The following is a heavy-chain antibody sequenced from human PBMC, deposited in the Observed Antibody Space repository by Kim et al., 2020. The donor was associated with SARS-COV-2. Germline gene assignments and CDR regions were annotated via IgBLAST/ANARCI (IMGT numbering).Heavy chain of an antibody. J-gene: IGHJ4*02. CDR3: AKGLRFLEWLFIDY. V-gene: IGHV3-43*02. CDR2: ISGDGGST. Sequence: GGSLRLSCAASGFTFDDYAMHWVRQAPGKGLEWVSLISGDGGSTYYADSVKGRFTISRDNSKNSLYLQINSLRTEDTALYYCAKGLRFLEWLFIDYWGQGTLVTVSS. D-gene: IGHD3-3*01. CDR1: GFTFDDYA.